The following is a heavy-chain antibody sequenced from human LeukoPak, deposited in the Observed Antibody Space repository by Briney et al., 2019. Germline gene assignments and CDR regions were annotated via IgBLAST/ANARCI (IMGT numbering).Heavy chain of an antibody. J-gene: IGHJ4*02. Sequence: SETLSLTCAVYGGSFSGYYWSWIRQPPGKGLEWIGEINHSGSTNYSPSLKSRVTISVDTSKNQFSLKLSSVTAADTAVYYCARGWSYSAFDYWGQGTLVTVSS. CDR1: GGSFSGYY. CDR2: INHSGST. CDR3: ARGWSYSAFDY. V-gene: IGHV4-34*01. D-gene: IGHD3-10*01.